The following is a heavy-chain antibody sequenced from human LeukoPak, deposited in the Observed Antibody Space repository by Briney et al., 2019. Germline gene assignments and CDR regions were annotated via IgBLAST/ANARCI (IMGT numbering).Heavy chain of an antibody. CDR2: IYSSGST. J-gene: IGHJ4*02. D-gene: IGHD1-20*01. Sequence: PSETLSLTCTVSGDSISSGNYYWSWIRQPAGKGLEWIGRIYSSGSTHYNPSLKSRATISVDASKNQFSLKVTSVTAADTAVYYCARFPYNRNDGWGGLGSPDWGQRTLVTVSS. V-gene: IGHV4-61*02. CDR1: GDSISSGNYY. CDR3: ARFPYNRNDGWGGLGSPD.